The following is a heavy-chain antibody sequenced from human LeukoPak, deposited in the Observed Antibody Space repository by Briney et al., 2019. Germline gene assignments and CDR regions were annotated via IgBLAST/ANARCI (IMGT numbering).Heavy chain of an antibody. CDR2: ISWDGGST. CDR3: AVGYCSSTSCYDAFDI. D-gene: IGHD2-2*01. J-gene: IGHJ3*02. Sequence: GGSLRLSCAASGFTFDDYGMSWVRQVPGKGLEWVSLISWDGGSTYYADSVKGRFTISRDNSKNSLYLQMNSLRAEDTALYYCAVGYCSSTSCYDAFDIWGQGTMVTVSS. CDR1: GFTFDDYG. V-gene: IGHV3-43D*03.